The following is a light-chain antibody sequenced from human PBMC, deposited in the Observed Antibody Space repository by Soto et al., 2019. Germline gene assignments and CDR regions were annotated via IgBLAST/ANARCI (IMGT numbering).Light chain of an antibody. CDR2: DAS. J-gene: IGKJ2*01. CDR1: QSVSSY. CDR3: QHRSNWPPYT. V-gene: IGKV3-11*01. Sequence: DIVLTQSPATLSLSPGERATLSCRASQSVSSYLAWYQQKPGQAPRLLIYDASNRATGIPARFSGSGSGTDFTLTISSLEPEDVAVYYCQHRSNWPPYTFGQGTKLEIK.